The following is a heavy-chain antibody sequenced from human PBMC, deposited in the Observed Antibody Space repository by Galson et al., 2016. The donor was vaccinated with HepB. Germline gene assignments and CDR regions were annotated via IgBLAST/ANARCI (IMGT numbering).Heavy chain of an antibody. D-gene: IGHD3-3*01. CDR1: GGSISSYY. J-gene: IGHJ6*02. Sequence: ETLSLTCTVSGGSISSYYWSWIRQPPGKGLEWIGHIYRDGSTKYNPSLKSRVTISGETSKNQFSLKVNSVTAADTAVYYCAREAAFWSSYNYYYSGMDVWGQGAMVTVS. CDR2: IYRDGST. CDR3: AREAAFWSSYNYYYSGMDV. V-gene: IGHV4-59*01.